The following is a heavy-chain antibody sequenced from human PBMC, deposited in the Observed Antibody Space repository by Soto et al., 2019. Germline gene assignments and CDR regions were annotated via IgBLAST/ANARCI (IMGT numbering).Heavy chain of an antibody. CDR3: ATSGLFPGSDHYYYGMDV. J-gene: IGHJ6*02. V-gene: IGHV4-38-2*01. CDR1: GYSISSGYY. Sequence: SETLSLTCAVSGYSISSGYYWGWIRQPPGKGLEWIGIIYHSGSTYYNPSLKSRVTISVDTSKNQFSLNLSSVTAADTAVYYCATSGLFPGSDHYYYGMDVWGQGTTVTVSS. D-gene: IGHD3-22*01. CDR2: IYHSGST.